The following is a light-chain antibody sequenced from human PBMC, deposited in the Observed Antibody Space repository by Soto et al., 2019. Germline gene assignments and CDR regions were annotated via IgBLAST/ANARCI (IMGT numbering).Light chain of an antibody. CDR1: QSVSSSANSKNF. Sequence: DIVMTQSPDSLPVSLGESATINCKSSQSVSSSANSKNFLAWYQQRPGQPPNLLIYWASTRESGVPHRFSGSGSGTDFTLTISSLQAEDVAVYYCQQYNRWPPNTFGQGTKLEIK. CDR3: QQYNRWPPNT. J-gene: IGKJ2*01. CDR2: WAS. V-gene: IGKV4-1*01.